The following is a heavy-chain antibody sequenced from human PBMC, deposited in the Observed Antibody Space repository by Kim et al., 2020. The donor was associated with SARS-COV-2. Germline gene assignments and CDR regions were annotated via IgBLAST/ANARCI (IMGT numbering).Heavy chain of an antibody. Sequence: SETLSLTCTVSGGSISSSSYYWGWVRQPPGKGLEWIGNIYYSGPTYYNPSLKSRVIISVDTSKNQFSLKLSSVTAADTAMYFCARLDLHVDAPMAFDYWGQGTLVTVSS. CDR1: GGSISSSSYY. D-gene: IGHD5-18*01. J-gene: IGHJ4*02. CDR2: IYYSGPT. CDR3: ARLDLHVDAPMAFDY. V-gene: IGHV4-39*01.